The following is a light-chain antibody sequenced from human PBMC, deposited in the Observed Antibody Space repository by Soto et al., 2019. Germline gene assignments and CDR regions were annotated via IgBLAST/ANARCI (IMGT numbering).Light chain of an antibody. V-gene: IGLV2-14*01. J-gene: IGLJ1*01. CDR1: SSDVGGYAY. CDR3: SSYTGSNTYV. CDR2: EVS. Sequence: QSALTQPASVSGSPGQSITISCTGTSSDVGGYAYVSWYQQHPGKAPRLMIYEVSNRPSGVSNRFSGSKSGNTASLTISGLQAEDEADYYCSSYTGSNTYVLGTGTKLTVL.